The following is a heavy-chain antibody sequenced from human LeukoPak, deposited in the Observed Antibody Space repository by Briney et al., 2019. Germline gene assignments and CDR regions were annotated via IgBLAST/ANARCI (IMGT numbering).Heavy chain of an antibody. D-gene: IGHD6-19*01. CDR1: GFTFSSYE. Sequence: GGSLRLSCGASGFTFSSYEMNWVRQAPGKGLEWVSYISSSGSPIYYADSVKGRFTISRDNAKNSLYLQMNSLRAEDTAIYYCVLRGAVAAADFWGQGTLVTVSS. CDR2: ISSSGSPI. V-gene: IGHV3-48*03. J-gene: IGHJ4*02. CDR3: VLRGAVAAADF.